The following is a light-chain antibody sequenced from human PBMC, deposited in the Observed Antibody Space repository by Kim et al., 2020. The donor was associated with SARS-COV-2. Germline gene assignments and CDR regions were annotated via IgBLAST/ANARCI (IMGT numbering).Light chain of an antibody. CDR2: WAS. Sequence: DIVMTQSPDPLPVSLGERATINCKSSQSVLYSSNNKNYLAWYQQKPGQPPKLLIYWASTRESGVPDRFSGSGSGTDFTLTISSLQAEDVAVYYCQQYYSTPYTFGQGPSWRS. J-gene: IGKJ2*01. V-gene: IGKV4-1*01. CDR1: QSVLYSSNNKNY. CDR3: QQYYSTPYT.